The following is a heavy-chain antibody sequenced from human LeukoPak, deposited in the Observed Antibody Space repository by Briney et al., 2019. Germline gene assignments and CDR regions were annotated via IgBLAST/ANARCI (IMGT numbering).Heavy chain of an antibody. V-gene: IGHV3-30*04. J-gene: IGHJ4*02. CDR3: ARDLFSGSFVFDY. CDR1: GFTFSSYA. D-gene: IGHD1-26*01. Sequence: GWSLRLSCAASGFTFSSYAMHWVRQAPGKGLEWVAVISYDGSNKYYADSVKGRFTISRDNSKNTLYLQMNSLRAEDTAVYYCARDLFSGSFVFDYWGQGTLVTVSS. CDR2: ISYDGSNK.